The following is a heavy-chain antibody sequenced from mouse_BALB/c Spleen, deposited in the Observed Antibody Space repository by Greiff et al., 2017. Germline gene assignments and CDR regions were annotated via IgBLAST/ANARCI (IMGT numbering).Heavy chain of an antibody. V-gene: IGHV14-4*02. CDR1: GFNIKDYY. CDR3: NAYNASQAWFAY. Sequence: VQLMESGAELVRPGASVKLSCTASGFNIKDYYMNWVKQRPEQGLEWIGWIDPENGDTEYAPKFQGKATMTADTASNTAYLQLSSLTSEDTAVYYCNAYNASQAWFAYWGQGTLVTVSA. D-gene: IGHD6-1*01. CDR2: IDPENGDT. J-gene: IGHJ3*01.